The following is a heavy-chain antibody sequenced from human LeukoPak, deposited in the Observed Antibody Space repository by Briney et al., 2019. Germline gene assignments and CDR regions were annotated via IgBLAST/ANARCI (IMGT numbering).Heavy chain of an antibody. CDR1: GYTFTSYD. Sequence: ASVKVSCKASGYTFTSYDINWVRQAPGQGLEWMGWISAYNGNTNYAQKLQGRVTMTTDTSTSTAYMELRSLRSDDTAVYYCARDVRRGGSFDYWGQGTLVTVSS. D-gene: IGHD3-10*01. CDR3: ARDVRRGGSFDY. J-gene: IGHJ4*02. V-gene: IGHV1-18*01. CDR2: ISAYNGNT.